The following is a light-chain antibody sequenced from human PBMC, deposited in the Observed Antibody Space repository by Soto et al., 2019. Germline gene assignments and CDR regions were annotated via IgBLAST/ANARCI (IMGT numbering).Light chain of an antibody. CDR1: LSISKW. CDR3: QQLNSYLIT. CDR2: KAS. J-gene: IGKJ5*01. V-gene: IGKV1-5*03. Sequence: DRQMTQSPSPLSASVGDIVTITVRASLSISKWLAWYQQKQGKAPKLLIYKASSLQSAVPSRFSGSGYGTEFNLTINSLQTDDFATYYCQQLNSYLITFGQGTRLEIK.